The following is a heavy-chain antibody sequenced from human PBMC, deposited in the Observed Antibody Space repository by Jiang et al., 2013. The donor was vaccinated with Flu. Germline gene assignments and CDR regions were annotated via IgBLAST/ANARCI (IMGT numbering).Heavy chain of an antibody. D-gene: IGHD4-17*01. CDR1: GYTFTSYG. Sequence: SGYTFTSYGISWVRQAPGQGLEWMGWISAYNGNTNYAQKLQGRVTMTTDTSTSTAYMELRSLRSDDTAVYYCARARGRTTVTCFDYWGQGTLVTVSS. V-gene: IGHV1-18*01. CDR2: ISAYNGNT. CDR3: ARARGRTTVTCFDY. J-gene: IGHJ4*02.